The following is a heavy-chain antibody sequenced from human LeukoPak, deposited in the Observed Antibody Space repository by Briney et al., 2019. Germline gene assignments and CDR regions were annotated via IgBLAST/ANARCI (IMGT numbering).Heavy chain of an antibody. V-gene: IGHV3-30-3*01. CDR3: ARELFPSMVGGSYLPSDY. Sequence: PGGSLRLSCAASGFTFSSYAMSWVRQAPGKGLEWVAVISYDGSNKYYADSVKGRFTISRDNSKNTLYLQMNSLRAEDTAVYYCARELFPSMVGGSYLPSDYWGQGTLVTVSS. CDR2: ISYDGSNK. J-gene: IGHJ4*02. D-gene: IGHD1-26*01. CDR1: GFTFSSYA.